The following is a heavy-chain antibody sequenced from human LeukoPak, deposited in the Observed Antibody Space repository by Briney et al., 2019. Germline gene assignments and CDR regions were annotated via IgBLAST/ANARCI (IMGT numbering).Heavy chain of an antibody. CDR1: GFTFDDYA. CDR2: ISWNSGSI. J-gene: IGHJ6*02. Sequence: PGGSLRLSCAASGFTFDDYAMHWVRQAPGKGLEWVSGISWNSGSIGYADSVKGRFTISRDNAKNSLYLQMNSLRAEDTALYYCAKDTTGYYGHYGMDVWGQGTTVTVSS. D-gene: IGHD3-9*01. V-gene: IGHV3-9*01. CDR3: AKDTTGYYGHYGMDV.